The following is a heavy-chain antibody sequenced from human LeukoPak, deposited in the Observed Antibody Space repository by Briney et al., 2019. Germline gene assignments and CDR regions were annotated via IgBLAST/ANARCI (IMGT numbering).Heavy chain of an antibody. CDR2: IYHSGST. D-gene: IGHD3-10*01. Sequence: ASETQSLTCAVSGYSIGSGYYWGWIRQPPGKGLEWIGSIYHSGSTYYNPSLKSRVTISVDTSKNQFSLKLSSVTAADTAVYYCARDLIGAMVRGVISSGWFDPWGQGTLVTVSS. CDR1: GYSIGSGYY. J-gene: IGHJ5*02. V-gene: IGHV4-38-2*02. CDR3: ARDLIGAMVRGVISSGWFDP.